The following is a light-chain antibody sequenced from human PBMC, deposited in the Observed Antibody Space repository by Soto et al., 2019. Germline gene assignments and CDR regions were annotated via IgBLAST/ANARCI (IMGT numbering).Light chain of an antibody. V-gene: IGLV1-44*01. CDR2: TNN. Sequence: QSVLTQPPSASGTPGQRVTISCSGSSSNIGSNSVHWYQQLPGTAPKLLIYTNNQRPSGVPDRFSGSKSGTSASLAISGLQSEDEAEYYCAAWDDSLNGWVFGGGTKVTVL. CDR3: AAWDDSLNGWV. CDR1: SSNIGSNS. J-gene: IGLJ3*02.